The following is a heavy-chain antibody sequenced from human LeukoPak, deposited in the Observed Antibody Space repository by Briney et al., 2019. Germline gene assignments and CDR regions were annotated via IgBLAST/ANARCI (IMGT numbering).Heavy chain of an antibody. Sequence: SETLSLTCAVHGGSFSGYYWNWVRQPPGKGLEWIGEINHSGSTNYNPSLKSRVTISVDTSKNQFSLKLSSVTAADTAVYYCAREGGAAVAGTGFDYWGQGTLVTVSS. CDR3: AREGGAAVAGTGFDY. CDR2: INHSGST. J-gene: IGHJ4*02. V-gene: IGHV4-34*01. D-gene: IGHD6-19*01. CDR1: GGSFSGYY.